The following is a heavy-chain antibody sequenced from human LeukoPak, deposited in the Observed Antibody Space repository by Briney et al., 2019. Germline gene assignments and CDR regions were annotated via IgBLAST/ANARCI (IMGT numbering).Heavy chain of an antibody. CDR2: INHSGST. D-gene: IGHD1-14*01. J-gene: IGHJ4*02. CDR3: ARVGPDGTFDY. Sequence: SETLSLTCAVYGGSFSGYYWSWIRQPPGKGLEWIGEINHSGSTNYNPSLKSRVTISVDTSKNQFSQKLSSVTAADTAVYYCARVGPDGTFDYWGQGTLVTVSS. V-gene: IGHV4-34*01. CDR1: GGSFSGYY.